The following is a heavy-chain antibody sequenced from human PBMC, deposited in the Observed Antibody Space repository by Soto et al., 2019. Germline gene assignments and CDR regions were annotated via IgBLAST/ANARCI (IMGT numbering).Heavy chain of an antibody. J-gene: IGHJ4*02. Sequence: QVQLVQSGAEVKKPGASVKISCRASGYVFNKYAIHWVRQAPGQGLEWMGWINAAYNSTKYSGRFQDRITITMDTSASTAHMELGGLTSDDTGVYFCARDPSSTWYRMIDSWGQGTPITVSS. V-gene: IGHV1-3*01. CDR3: ARDPSSTWYRMIDS. D-gene: IGHD6-13*01. CDR2: INAAYNST. CDR1: GYVFNKYA.